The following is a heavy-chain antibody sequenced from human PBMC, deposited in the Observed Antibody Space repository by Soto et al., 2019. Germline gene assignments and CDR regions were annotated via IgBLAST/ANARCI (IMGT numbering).Heavy chain of an antibody. CDR1: GGSISSSSYY. V-gene: IGHV4-39*07. J-gene: IGHJ5*02. Sequence: PSETLSLTCTVAGGSISSSSYYWGWIRQPPGKGLEWIGSIYYTGSSSYNPSLKSRVTMSLDKSNNQFSLKLTSVTAADTAIYYCARGGPRRNWFDPWGQGTLVTVSS. D-gene: IGHD2-15*01. CDR3: ARGGPRRNWFDP. CDR2: IYYTGSS.